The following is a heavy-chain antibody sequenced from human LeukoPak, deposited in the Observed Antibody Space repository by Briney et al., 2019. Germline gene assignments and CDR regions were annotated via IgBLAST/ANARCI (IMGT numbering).Heavy chain of an antibody. CDR1: GGSVSSGSYY. D-gene: IGHD5-18*01. J-gene: IGHJ4*02. V-gene: IGHV4-61*01. Sequence: SETQSLTCTVSGGSVSSGSYYWSWIRQPPGKGLEWIGYIYYSGSTNYNPSLKSRVTISVDTSKNQFSLKLSSVTAAHTAVYYCARDRLYRGYSYGFDYWGQGALVTVSS. CDR2: IYYSGST. CDR3: ARDRLYRGYSYGFDY.